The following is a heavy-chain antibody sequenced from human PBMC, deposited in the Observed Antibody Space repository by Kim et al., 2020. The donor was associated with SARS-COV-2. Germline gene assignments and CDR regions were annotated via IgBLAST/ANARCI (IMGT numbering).Heavy chain of an antibody. D-gene: IGHD6-19*01. CDR1: GGSISDYS. V-gene: IGHV4-59*01. Sequence: SETLSLTCTVSGGSISDYSWSWIRQPPGKGLEWIGYIDPRGTANYNPSLKSRVSISVETSKNQLSLKLNSVTAADTAVYYCARGSGWYLPWGQGNLVTVSS. CDR2: IDPRGTA. CDR3: ARGSGWYLP. J-gene: IGHJ5*02.